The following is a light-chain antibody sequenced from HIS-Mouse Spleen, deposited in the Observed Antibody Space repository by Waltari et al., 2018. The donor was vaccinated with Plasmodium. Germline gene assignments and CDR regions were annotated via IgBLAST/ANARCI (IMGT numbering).Light chain of an antibody. V-gene: IGKV3-20*01. CDR2: GAS. CDR3: QQYGSSPYT. J-gene: IGKJ2*01. Sequence: EILLTQSPVTLSLSPGERATLSCRASQSVSSSYLAWYQHKPGQAPRLLIYGASSRATGIPDRFSGSGSGTDFTLTISRLEPEDFAVYYCQQYGSSPYTFGQGTKLEIK. CDR1: QSVSSSY.